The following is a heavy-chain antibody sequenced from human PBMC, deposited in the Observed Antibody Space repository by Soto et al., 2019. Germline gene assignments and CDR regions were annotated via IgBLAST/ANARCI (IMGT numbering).Heavy chain of an antibody. CDR2: MSASGGIK. CDR1: GSTFSSYA. Sequence: PGGALRLCCVASGSTFSSYAMGLVRQATGKGLDWVSVMSASGGIKYSADPAKGPFTLPRDHSKHTLYLHLNSAGAGDTAVYYCARGITDTGGYYYSSMDVWGQGTAATVSS. CDR3: ARGITDTGGYYYSSMDV. D-gene: IGHD2-15*01. V-gene: IGHV3-23*01. J-gene: IGHJ6*02.